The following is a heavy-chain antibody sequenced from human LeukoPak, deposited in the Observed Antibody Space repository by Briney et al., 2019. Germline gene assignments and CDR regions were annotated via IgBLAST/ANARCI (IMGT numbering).Heavy chain of an antibody. D-gene: IGHD1-26*01. CDR2: IYYSGST. CDR3: ATASSGSETNFQH. CDR1: GGSISSYY. Sequence: SETLSLTCTVSGGSISSYYWSWIRQPPGKGLEWVGYIYYSGSTNYNPSLKSRVTISVDTSKNQFSLKLSSVTAADTAVYYCATASSGSETNFQHWGQGTLVTVSS. J-gene: IGHJ1*01. V-gene: IGHV4-59*01.